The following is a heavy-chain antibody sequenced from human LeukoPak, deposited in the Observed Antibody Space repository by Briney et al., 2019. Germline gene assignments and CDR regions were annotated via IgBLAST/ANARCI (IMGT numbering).Heavy chain of an antibody. CDR1: CGSISSFY. Sequence: SETLSPPRTFSCGSISSFYWGWVRQPPGEGPGGIWYVHYSGSSTYIPSLKSRVTMSVDTSKNQFSLSLTSVTAADTALYYCARWYCSSNVCFHMDVWGKGTTVTVFS. V-gene: IGHV4-59*08. CDR2: VHYSGSS. J-gene: IGHJ6*03. CDR3: ARWYCSSNVCFHMDV. D-gene: IGHD2-2*01.